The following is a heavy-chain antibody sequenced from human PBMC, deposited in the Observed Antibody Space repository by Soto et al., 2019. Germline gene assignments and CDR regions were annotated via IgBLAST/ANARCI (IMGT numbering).Heavy chain of an antibody. CDR3: ARSFRSGYYYYFDY. CDR1: GGSISSDY. CDR2: IYYSGTT. Sequence: PSETLSLTCTVSGGSISSDYWSWIRQPPGQGLEWIGYIYYSGTTNYNPSLKSRVTISVDTSKNHFSLKLRSVTAANTAVYYCARSFRSGYYYYFDYWGQGTLVTVSS. J-gene: IGHJ4*02. V-gene: IGHV4-59*01. D-gene: IGHD3-22*01.